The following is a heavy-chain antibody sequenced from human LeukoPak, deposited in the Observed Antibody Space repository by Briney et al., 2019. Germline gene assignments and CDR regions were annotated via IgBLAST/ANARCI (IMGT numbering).Heavy chain of an antibody. CDR3: ARAATVRSMIVGPRRGGWSNP. D-gene: IGHD3-22*01. Sequence: SETLSLTCAVYGGSFSGYYWSWIRQPPGKGLEWIGEINHTGSTNYNPSLKSRVTISVETSKNQFSLKLSSVTAADTAVYCCARAATVRSMIVGPRRGGWSNPWAQEPRVTVSS. CDR2: INHTGST. J-gene: IGHJ5*02. V-gene: IGHV4-34*01. CDR1: GGSFSGYY.